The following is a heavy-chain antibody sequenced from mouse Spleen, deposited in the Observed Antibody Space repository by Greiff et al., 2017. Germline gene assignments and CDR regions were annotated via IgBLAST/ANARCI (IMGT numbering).Heavy chain of an antibody. D-gene: IGHD2-1*01. J-gene: IGHJ3*01. CDR2: ISSGSSTI. CDR3: ARLPLHGNYPSWFAY. V-gene: IGHV5-17*02. CDR1: GFTFSSFG. Sequence: EVKVVESGGGLVQPGGSRKLSCAASGFTFSSFGMHWVRQAPEKGLEWVAYISSGSSTIYYADTVKGRFTISRDNPKNTLFLQMTSLRSEDTAMYYCARLPLHGNYPSWFAYWGQGTLVTVSA.